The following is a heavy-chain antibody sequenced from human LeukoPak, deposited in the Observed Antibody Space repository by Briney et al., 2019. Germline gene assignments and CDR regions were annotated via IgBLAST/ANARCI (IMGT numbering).Heavy chain of an antibody. CDR3: ARGGPVGATSRLFDY. D-gene: IGHD1-26*01. Sequence: KGRFTISRDNAKNSLYLQMNSLRAEDTAVYYCARGGPVGATSRLFDYWGQGTLVTVSS. J-gene: IGHJ4*02. V-gene: IGHV3-11*04.